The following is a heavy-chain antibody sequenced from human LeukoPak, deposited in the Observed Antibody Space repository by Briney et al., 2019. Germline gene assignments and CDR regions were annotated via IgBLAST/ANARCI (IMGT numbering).Heavy chain of an antibody. D-gene: IGHD2-2*01. CDR1: GCSFTSYW. Sequence: GESLKISCKGSGCSFTSYWIGWVRQMPGEGLEWMWVTYPSDSETRYSPSFQGQATISVDKSISTASLQWSNLKASGSAVYYWARQYCSISRCYYVDYWGQGTLVTVSS. CDR2: TYPSDSET. J-gene: IGHJ4*02. V-gene: IGHV5-51*01. CDR3: ARQYCSISRCYYVDY.